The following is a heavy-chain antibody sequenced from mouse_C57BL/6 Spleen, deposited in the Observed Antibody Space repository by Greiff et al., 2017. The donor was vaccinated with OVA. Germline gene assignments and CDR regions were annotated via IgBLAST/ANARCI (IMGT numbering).Heavy chain of an antibody. Sequence: EVNVVESGGGLVKPGGSLKLSCAASGFTFSDYGMHWVRQAPEKGLEWVAYISSGSSTIYYADTVKGRFTISRDNAKNTLFLQMTSLRSEDTAMYYCASVDYDDYYAMDYWGQGTSVTVSS. D-gene: IGHD2-4*01. V-gene: IGHV5-17*01. CDR1: GFTFSDYG. J-gene: IGHJ4*01. CDR3: ASVDYDDYYAMDY. CDR2: ISSGSSTI.